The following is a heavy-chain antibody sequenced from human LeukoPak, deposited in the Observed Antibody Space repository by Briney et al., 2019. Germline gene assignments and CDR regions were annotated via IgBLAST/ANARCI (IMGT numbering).Heavy chain of an antibody. D-gene: IGHD3-22*01. CDR2: ISGSGGNT. CDR3: AKEGYYDSSGYYYYYYYYYMDV. CDR1: GFTFSSYG. V-gene: IGHV3-23*01. Sequence: GGSLRLSCAASGFTFSSYGMSWVRQAPGEGLEWVSAISGSGGNTYYADSGKGRFTISRDNSKNTLYLQMNSLRAEDTAVYYCAKEGYYDSSGYYYYYYYYYMDVWGKGTTVTVSS. J-gene: IGHJ6*03.